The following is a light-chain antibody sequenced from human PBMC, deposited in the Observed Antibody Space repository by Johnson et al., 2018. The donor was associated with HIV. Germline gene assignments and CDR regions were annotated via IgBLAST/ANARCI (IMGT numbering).Light chain of an antibody. CDR1: SSNIGNNY. CDR2: END. CDR3: GTWDSSLSFYV. V-gene: IGLV1-51*02. J-gene: IGLJ1*01. Sequence: QSVLTQSPSVSAAPGQKVTISCSGSSSNIGNNYVSWFQQLPGTAPKLLICENDKRPSGIPDRFSGSKSGTSATLGITGLQTGDEADYYCGTWDSSLSFYVFGTGTKLTVL.